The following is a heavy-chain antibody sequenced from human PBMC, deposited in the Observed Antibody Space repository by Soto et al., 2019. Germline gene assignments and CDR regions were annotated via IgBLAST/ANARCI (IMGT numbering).Heavy chain of an antibody. CDR1: GGSFSGYY. Sequence: EQLQQWGAGLLKPSETLSLTCAVYGGSFSGYYWSWIRQPPGKGLEWIGEINHSGSTNYNPSLKSRVTISVDTSKNQFSLKLSSVTAADPAVYYCARAPQDSSGIAPDYWGQGTLVTVSS. V-gene: IGHV4-34*01. CDR2: INHSGST. D-gene: IGHD3-22*01. CDR3: ARAPQDSSGIAPDY. J-gene: IGHJ4*02.